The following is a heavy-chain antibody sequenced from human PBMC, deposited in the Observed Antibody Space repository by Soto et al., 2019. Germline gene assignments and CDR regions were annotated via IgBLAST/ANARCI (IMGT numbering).Heavy chain of an antibody. Sequence: QVQLVESGGALVRPEGPLEPPVEAPGLPSVANSMSWIPRAPGKGLEWVSYISSSSSYTNYADSVKGRFTISRDNAKNSLYLQMNSLRAEDTAVYYCARARDGYNSHWGQGTLVTVSS. CDR2: ISSSSSYT. D-gene: IGHD5-12*01. CDR1: GLPSVANS. CDR3: ARARDGYNSH. V-gene: IGHV3-11*05. J-gene: IGHJ4*02.